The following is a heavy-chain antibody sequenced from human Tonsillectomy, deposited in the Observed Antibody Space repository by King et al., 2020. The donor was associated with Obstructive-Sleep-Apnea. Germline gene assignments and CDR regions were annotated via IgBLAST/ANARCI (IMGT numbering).Heavy chain of an antibody. CDR3: ARSSYDILTGPNWFDP. J-gene: IGHJ5*02. V-gene: IGHV3-30*03. D-gene: IGHD3-9*01. CDR2: ISYEGRNK. Sequence: QLVQSGGGVVQPGRSLRLSCAASGFTFSSYGMHWVRQASGKGLAWVAVISYEGRNKYYADSVKGRFTISRDNSKNTLYLQMNSLRAEDTAVYYCARSSYDILTGPNWFDPWGQGTLVTVSS. CDR1: GFTFSSYG.